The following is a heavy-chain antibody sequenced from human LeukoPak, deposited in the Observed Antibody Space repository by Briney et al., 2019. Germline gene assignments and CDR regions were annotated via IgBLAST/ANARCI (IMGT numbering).Heavy chain of an antibody. J-gene: IGHJ3*02. CDR3: ATAGYSSGWYRNDAFDI. D-gene: IGHD6-19*01. CDR1: GGSISSYY. CDR2: IYYSGST. Sequence: SETLSLTCTVSGGSISSYYWSWIRQPPGKGLEWIGYIYYSGSTNYNPSLKSRVTISVDTSKNQCALKLCYVTAADTAVYYCATAGYSSGWYRNDAFDIWGQGTMGTVSS. V-gene: IGHV4-59*01.